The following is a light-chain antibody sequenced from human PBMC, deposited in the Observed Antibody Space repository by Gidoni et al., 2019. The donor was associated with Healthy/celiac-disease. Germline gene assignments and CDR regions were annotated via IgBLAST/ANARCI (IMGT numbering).Light chain of an antibody. CDR3: QSYDSSLSGLGV. V-gene: IGLV1-40*01. CDR1: SSNIGAGYD. Sequence: QSVLTQPPSVSGAPGQRVTLSCTGSSSNIGAGYDVHWYQQLPGPAPKPLIYGNSNRPSGVPDRFSGSKSCTSASLAITGLQAEDEADYYCQSYDSSLSGLGVFGGGTKLTVL. CDR2: GNS. J-gene: IGLJ2*01.